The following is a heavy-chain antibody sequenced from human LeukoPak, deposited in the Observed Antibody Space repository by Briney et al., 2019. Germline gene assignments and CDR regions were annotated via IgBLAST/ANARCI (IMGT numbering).Heavy chain of an antibody. CDR3: ARHGLANFDY. D-gene: IGHD3/OR15-3a*01. Sequence: TSETLSLTCTVSGGSISSYYWSWIRQPPGKGLEWIGYIYYSGSTNYNPSLKSRVTISVDTSKNQFSLKLSSVTAADTAVYYCARHGLANFDYWGQGTLVTVSS. V-gene: IGHV4-59*08. CDR2: IYYSGST. J-gene: IGHJ4*02. CDR1: GGSISSYY.